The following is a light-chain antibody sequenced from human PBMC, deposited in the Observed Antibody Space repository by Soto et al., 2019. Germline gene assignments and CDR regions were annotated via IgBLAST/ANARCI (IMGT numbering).Light chain of an antibody. J-gene: IGLJ3*02. V-gene: IGLV1-47*02. CDR2: SNN. CDR1: SSNIGSNY. Sequence: QSVLTQPPSASGTPGQRVTISCSGSSSNIGSNYVYWYQQLPGTAPKLLIYSNNQRPSGVPDRFSGSKSGTSASLAISGLRSEDEADYYCSSYAGGNNWVFGGGTKLTVL. CDR3: SSYAGGNNWV.